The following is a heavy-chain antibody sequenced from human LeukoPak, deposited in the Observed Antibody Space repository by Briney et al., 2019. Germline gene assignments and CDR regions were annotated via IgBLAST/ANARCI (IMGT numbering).Heavy chain of an antibody. CDR3: ASVPKTLTYYYGSGSYFYFDY. V-gene: IGHV3-33*01. CDR2: IWYDGSNK. Sequence: GGSLRLSCAASGFTFSSYGIHWVRQAPGKGLEWVAVIWYDGSNKYYADSVKGRFTISRDNSKNTLYLQMNSLRAEDTALYYCASVPKTLTYYYGSGSYFYFDYWGQGTLVTVSS. CDR1: GFTFSSYG. D-gene: IGHD3-10*01. J-gene: IGHJ4*02.